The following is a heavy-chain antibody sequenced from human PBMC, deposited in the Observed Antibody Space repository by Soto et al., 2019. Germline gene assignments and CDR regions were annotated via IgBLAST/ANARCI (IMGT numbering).Heavy chain of an antibody. CDR2: VKPDGSDK. J-gene: IGHJ4*02. V-gene: IGHV3-7*01. CDR3: ATETYWSFDY. D-gene: IGHD2-8*02. CDR1: GFIFSDFW. Sequence: PGGSLRLSCAASGFIFSDFWMSWVRQAPGRGLEWVANVKPDGSDKYYVDSVRGRFTISRDNAKDSLYLQLSSLGAEDTAVYYCATETYWSFDYWGQGALVTVSS.